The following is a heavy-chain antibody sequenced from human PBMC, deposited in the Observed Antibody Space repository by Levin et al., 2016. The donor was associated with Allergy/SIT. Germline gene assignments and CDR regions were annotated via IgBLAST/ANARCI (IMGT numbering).Heavy chain of an antibody. CDR2: IKSKTDGGTS. V-gene: IGHV3-15*01. CDR3: STTGGYLF. J-gene: IGHJ4*02. D-gene: IGHD3-10*01. Sequence: GGSLRLSCAASGFPFTKAWMIWVRQAPGKGLESVGRIKSKTDGGTSDYAAPVKGRFTISRDDSKNTLYLQMDSLKTEDTAVYYCSTTGGYLFWGQGTLVTVSS. CDR1: GFPFTKAW.